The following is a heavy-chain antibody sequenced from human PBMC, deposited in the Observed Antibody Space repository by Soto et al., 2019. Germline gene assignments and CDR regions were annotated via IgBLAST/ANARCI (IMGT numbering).Heavy chain of an antibody. V-gene: IGHV4-30-4*01. Sequence: SETLSLTCTGSGGSISRGDYYWSWIRQPPGKGLEWIGYIYYSGSTYYNPSLKSRVTISVDTSKNQFSLKLSSVTAADTAVYYCARGSLEMATIYPMFDYWAQGALVTVS. CDR1: GGSISRGDYY. CDR3: ARGSLEMATIYPMFDY. D-gene: IGHD5-12*01. J-gene: IGHJ4*01. CDR2: IYYSGST.